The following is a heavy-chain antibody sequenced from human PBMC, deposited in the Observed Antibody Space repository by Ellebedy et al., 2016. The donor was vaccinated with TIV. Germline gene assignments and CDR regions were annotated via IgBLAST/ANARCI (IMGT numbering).Heavy chain of an antibody. V-gene: IGHV3-66*01. D-gene: IGHD2-8*01. CDR3: ARETFNDVDLNVWRLFDI. J-gene: IGHJ3*02. Sequence: SVRGRFTISRDTSKNALHLQLHSLRAEDTALYYCARETFNDVDLNVWRLFDIWGQGTMVTVSS.